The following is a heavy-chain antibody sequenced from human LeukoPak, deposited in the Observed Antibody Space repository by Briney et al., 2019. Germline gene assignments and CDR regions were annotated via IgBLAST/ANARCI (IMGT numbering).Heavy chain of an antibody. CDR2: ISAYNGNT. J-gene: IGHJ4*02. Sequence: ASVKVSCKASGYTFTNYGINWVRQAPGQGLEWMGWISAYNGNTNYAQKVQGRVTMTIDTSTTTGYMEPRSLRSDDTAVYYCARGATELVYWGQGTLVTVSS. CDR1: GYTFTNYG. V-gene: IGHV1-18*01. D-gene: IGHD1-26*01. CDR3: ARGATELVY.